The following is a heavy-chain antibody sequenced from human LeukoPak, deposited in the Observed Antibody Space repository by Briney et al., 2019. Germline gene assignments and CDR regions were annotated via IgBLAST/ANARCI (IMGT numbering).Heavy chain of an antibody. V-gene: IGHV3-23*01. CDR2: IIGSGDST. CDR3: ARLRFLEWLSLSEYYFDY. J-gene: IGHJ4*02. Sequence: GGSLRLSCAASGFTFSSYAMSWVRQAPGKGLEWGSLIIGSGDSTDYTDSVKGRFTISRDNSKNTLYLQMNSLRAEDTAVYYCARLRFLEWLSLSEYYFDYWGQGTLVTVSS. CDR1: GFTFSSYA. D-gene: IGHD3-3*01.